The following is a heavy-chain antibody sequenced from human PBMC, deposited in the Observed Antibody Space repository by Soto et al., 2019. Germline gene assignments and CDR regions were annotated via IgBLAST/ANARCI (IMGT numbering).Heavy chain of an antibody. CDR3: AKESEMSAGYGMDV. Sequence: SLRLSCSASGFTFGNYAMSWVRQAPGKGLEWVSSISGESGSTYYAEYVRGRFTISRDNSKNTLFLQMNSLRAEDAAVYYRAKESEMSAGYGMDVWGQGTTVTVSS. CDR2: ISGESGST. CDR1: GFTFGNYA. D-gene: IGHD3-3*01. V-gene: IGHV3-23*01. J-gene: IGHJ6*02.